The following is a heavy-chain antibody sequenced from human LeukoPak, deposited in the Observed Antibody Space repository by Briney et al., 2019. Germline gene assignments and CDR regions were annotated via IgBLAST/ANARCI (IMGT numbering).Heavy chain of an antibody. Sequence: PSQTLSLTCTVSGGSISSGGYYWSWIRQHPGKGLEWIGYIYYSGSTYYNPSLKSRVTISVDTSKNQFSLKLSSVTAADTAVYYCASQLRYCRSTSCPPNYFDYWGQGTLVTVSS. CDR2: IYYSGST. D-gene: IGHD2-2*01. V-gene: IGHV4-31*03. J-gene: IGHJ4*02. CDR3: ASQLRYCRSTSCPPNYFDY. CDR1: GGSISSGGYY.